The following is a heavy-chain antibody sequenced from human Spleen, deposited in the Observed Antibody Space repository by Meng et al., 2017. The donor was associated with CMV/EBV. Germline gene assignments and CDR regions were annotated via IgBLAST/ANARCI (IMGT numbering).Heavy chain of an antibody. J-gene: IGHJ4*02. CDR2: INPNGGST. Sequence: SCTASGYTFTNHYMHWVRQAPGQGLEWMGMINPNGGSTNYAHRFQGRVSMTRDTSTSTVYMELRSLRSEDTAVYFCARDRRTRYYFDFWGQGTLVTVSS. D-gene: IGHD1-14*01. V-gene: IGHV1-46*01. CDR1: GYTFTNHY. CDR3: ARDRRTRYYFDF.